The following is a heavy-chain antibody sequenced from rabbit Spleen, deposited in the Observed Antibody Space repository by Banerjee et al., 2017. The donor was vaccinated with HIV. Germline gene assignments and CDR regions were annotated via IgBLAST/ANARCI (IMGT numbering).Heavy chain of an antibody. CDR3: ARDTASSFSSYGMDL. J-gene: IGHJ6*01. Sequence: QEQLTETGGGLVQPGGSLTLSCKASGFDFTNYYISWVRQAPGKGLEWVACAYAGSSGGTYSATWAKGRFTISKTSSTTVTLQMTSLTTADTATYFCARDTASSFSSYGMDLWGQGTLVTVS. V-gene: IGHV1S45*01. CDR1: GFDFTNYY. CDR2: AYAGSSGGT. D-gene: IGHD8-1*01.